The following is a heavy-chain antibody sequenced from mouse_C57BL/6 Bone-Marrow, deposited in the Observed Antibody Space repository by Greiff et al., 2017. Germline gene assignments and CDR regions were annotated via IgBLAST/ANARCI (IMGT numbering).Heavy chain of an antibody. V-gene: IGHV1-72*01. CDR2: IDPNSGGT. D-gene: IGHD1-1*01. CDR3: ESPNYYRSYDEAMDY. J-gene: IGHJ4*01. Sequence: VQLQESGAELVKPGASVKLSCKASGYTFTSYWMHWVKQRPGRGLEWIGRIDPNSGGTKYNEKFKSKATLTVDKPSSTAYLQLSSLTSEDAAVYYYESPNYYRSYDEAMDYRGQGTSVTVSS. CDR1: GYTFTSYW.